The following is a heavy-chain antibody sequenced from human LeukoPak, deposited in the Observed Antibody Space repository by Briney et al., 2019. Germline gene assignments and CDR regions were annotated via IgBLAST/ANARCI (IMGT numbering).Heavy chain of an antibody. Sequence: SVRVSCKASGYTFTDYYIHWVRQAPGQGLEWMGGIIPIFGTANYAQKFQGRVTITADESTSTAYMELSSLRSEDTAVYYCARESPTDFWSGYYNGNWSDPWGQGTLVTVSS. D-gene: IGHD3-3*01. CDR2: IIPIFGTA. V-gene: IGHV1-69*13. J-gene: IGHJ5*02. CDR3: ARESPTDFWSGYYNGNWSDP. CDR1: GYTFTDYY.